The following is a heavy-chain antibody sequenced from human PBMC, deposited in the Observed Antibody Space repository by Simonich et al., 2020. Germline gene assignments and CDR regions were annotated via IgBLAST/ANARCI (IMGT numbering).Heavy chain of an antibody. CDR2: IYYSGST. Sequence: QVQLQESGPGLVKPSETLSLTCTVSGGSISSYYWSWILQPPRKGLEWIWYIYYSGSTNYNTSLKSRVTISVDTSKNQFSLKLSSVTAADTAVYYCARVPDYWGQGTLVTVSS. CDR1: GGSISSYY. V-gene: IGHV4-59*08. CDR3: ARVPDY. J-gene: IGHJ4*02.